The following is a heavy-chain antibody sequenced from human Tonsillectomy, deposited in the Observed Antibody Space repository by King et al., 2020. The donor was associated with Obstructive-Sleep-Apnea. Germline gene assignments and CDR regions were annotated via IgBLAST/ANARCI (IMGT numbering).Heavy chain of an antibody. CDR1: GGSISSSSYY. D-gene: IGHD3-10*01. Sequence: QLQESGPGLVKPSETLSLTCTVSGGSISSSSYYWGWIRQPPGKGLEWIGSMYYSGSTYYNPSLKSRVTISVDTSKNQFSLKLSSVTAADTAVFYCYASGSYYSAGVWFDPWGQGTLVTVSS. V-gene: IGHV4-39*07. J-gene: IGHJ5*02. CDR2: MYYSGST. CDR3: YASGSYYSAGVWFDP.